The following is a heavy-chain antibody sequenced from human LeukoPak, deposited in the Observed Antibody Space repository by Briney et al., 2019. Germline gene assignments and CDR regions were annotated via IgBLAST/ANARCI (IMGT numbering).Heavy chain of an antibody. J-gene: IGHJ6*02. CDR3: ARDLGDSSGYYYYYYGMDV. CDR2: IYYSGST. CDR1: GGSISSYY. V-gene: IGHV4-59*01. Sequence: SETLSLTCTVSGGSISSYYWSWIRQPPGKGLEWIGYIYYSGSTNYNPSLKSRVTISVDTSKNQFSLKLSSATAADTAVYYCARDLGDSSGYYYYYYGMDVWGQGTTVTVSS. D-gene: IGHD3-22*01.